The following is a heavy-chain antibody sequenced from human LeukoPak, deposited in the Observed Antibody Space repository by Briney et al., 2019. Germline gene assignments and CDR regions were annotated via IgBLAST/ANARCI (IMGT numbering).Heavy chain of an antibody. Sequence: SETLSLTCAVYGGSFSGYYWSWIRQPPGKGLEWIGEINHSGSTNYNPSLKSRVTISVDTSKNQFSLTLSSVTAADTAVYYCARREGDSGSYLRDRWFDYGGQGVLVTVSS. CDR1: GGSFSGYY. J-gene: IGHJ4*02. CDR3: ARREGDSGSYLRDRWFDY. D-gene: IGHD1-26*01. CDR2: INHSGST. V-gene: IGHV4-34*01.